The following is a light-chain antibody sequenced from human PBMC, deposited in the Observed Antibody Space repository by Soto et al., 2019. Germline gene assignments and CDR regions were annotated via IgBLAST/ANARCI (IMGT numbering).Light chain of an antibody. Sequence: QSVLTQPPSASGTPGQRVTISCSGGSANIGSNSVNWYYQLPGTAPKLLIYTNHQRPSGVPDRISGSKSGTSASLAISGLQSEDEADYYCAAWDDSLNGPVFGGGTKLTV. CDR2: TNH. J-gene: IGLJ3*02. CDR3: AAWDDSLNGPV. V-gene: IGLV1-44*01. CDR1: SANIGSNS.